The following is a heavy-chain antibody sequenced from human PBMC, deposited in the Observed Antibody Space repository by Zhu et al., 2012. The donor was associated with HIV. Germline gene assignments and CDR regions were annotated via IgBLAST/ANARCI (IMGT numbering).Heavy chain of an antibody. CDR1: GGSFSGYY. Sequence: QVQLQQWGAGLLKPSETLSLTCAVYGGSFSGYYWSWIRQPPGKGLEWIGEINHSGSTNYNPSFKSRVTISVDTSKNQFSLKLSSVTAADTAVYYCARRRTYSSGWYQYWGQGTLVTVSS. CDR2: INHSGST. J-gene: IGHJ4*02. CDR3: ARRRTYSSGWYQY. D-gene: IGHD6-19*01. V-gene: IGHV4-34*01.